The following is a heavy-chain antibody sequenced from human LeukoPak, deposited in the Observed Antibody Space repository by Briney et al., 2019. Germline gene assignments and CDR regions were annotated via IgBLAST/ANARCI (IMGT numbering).Heavy chain of an antibody. V-gene: IGHV3-21*01. CDR2: ISSSSSYI. CDR3: ARGSGYSFDY. Sequence: PGGSLRLSCAASGFTFSSYSMNWVRQAPGKGLEWVSSISSSSSYIYYADSVQGRFTISRDNATNSLYLQMNSLRAEDRAVYYCARGSGYSFDYWGQGTLVTVSS. D-gene: IGHD3-3*01. J-gene: IGHJ4*02. CDR1: GFTFSSYS.